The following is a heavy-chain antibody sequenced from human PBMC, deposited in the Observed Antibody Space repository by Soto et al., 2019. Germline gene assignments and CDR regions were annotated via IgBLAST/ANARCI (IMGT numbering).Heavy chain of an antibody. J-gene: IGHJ5*02. Sequence: GESLKISCKGSGYSFTSYWISWVRQMPGKGLEWMGRIDPSDSYTNYSPSFQGHVTISADKSISTAYLQWSSLKASDTAMYYCVRAQAAAVDYCPSFEAWGQGTLVTVSS. CDR3: VRAQAAAVDYCPSFEA. D-gene: IGHD6-13*01. V-gene: IGHV5-10-1*01. CDR1: GYSFTSYW. CDR2: IDPSDSYT.